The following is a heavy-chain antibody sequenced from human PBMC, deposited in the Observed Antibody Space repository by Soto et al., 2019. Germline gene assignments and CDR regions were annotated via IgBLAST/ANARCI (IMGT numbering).Heavy chain of an antibody. CDR1: GDPFSNYD. Sequence: QVQLVQSGAEVKKPGASVKVSCKASGDPFSNYDIKWVRQATGQGLEWMVWMNPNSGNTGSARKFQGRVTMTRNTSISTAYMELSSRRAEDTAVCYCARGRNGRGVWGQGTTVTVSS. CDR2: MNPNSGNT. CDR3: ARGRNGRGV. V-gene: IGHV1-8*01. J-gene: IGHJ6*02.